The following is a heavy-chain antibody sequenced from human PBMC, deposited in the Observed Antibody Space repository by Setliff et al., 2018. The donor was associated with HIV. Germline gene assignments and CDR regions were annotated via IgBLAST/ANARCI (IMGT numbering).Heavy chain of an antibody. Sequence: SETLSLTCTVSGVSTSIHYWVWIRQPAGRGLEWIGRIHTSDTTRYNPSLQSRVAMSVDTSKNQFSLKLTSVSAADTAVYYRARGVAAAGMLMDVWGKGTTVTVSS. D-gene: IGHD6-13*01. CDR3: ARGVAAAGMLMDV. V-gene: IGHV4-4*07. CDR2: IHTSDTT. CDR1: GVSTSIHY. J-gene: IGHJ6*03.